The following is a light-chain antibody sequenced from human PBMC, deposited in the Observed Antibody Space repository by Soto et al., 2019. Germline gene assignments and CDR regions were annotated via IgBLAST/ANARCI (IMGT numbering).Light chain of an antibody. CDR1: QTIATN. CDR3: QQTYSAPHS. CDR2: SAS. V-gene: IGKV1-39*01. J-gene: IGKJ2*01. Sequence: DIQMTQSPSSLSASVGDRVTITCRASQTIATNLNWYQKKPGKAPKLLIYSASSLQRGVPPNFSGSGSGADFTLTINRLQPEDLANYYCQQTYSAPHSFGQGTKVEIK.